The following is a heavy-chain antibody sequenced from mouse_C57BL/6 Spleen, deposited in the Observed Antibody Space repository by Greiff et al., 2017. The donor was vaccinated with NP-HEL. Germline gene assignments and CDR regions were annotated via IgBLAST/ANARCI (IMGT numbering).Heavy chain of an antibody. D-gene: IGHD1-1*01. CDR3: ARGLGSSYDYAMDY. J-gene: IGHJ4*01. Sequence: QVQLQQSGPGLVQPSQSLSITCTVSGFSLTSYGVHWVRQSPGKGLEWLGVIWSGGSTDYNAAFISRLSISKDNSKSQVFFKMNSLQADDTAIYYCARGLGSSYDYAMDYWGQGTSVTVSS. V-gene: IGHV2-2*01. CDR1: GFSLTSYG. CDR2: IWSGGST.